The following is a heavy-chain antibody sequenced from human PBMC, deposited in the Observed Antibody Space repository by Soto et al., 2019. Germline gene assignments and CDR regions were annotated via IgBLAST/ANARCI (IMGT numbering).Heavy chain of an antibody. CDR1: GYSFTNNE. V-gene: IGHV1-8*01. CDR2: MNPGSGDT. CDR3: ARMATFGSLNWFDP. J-gene: IGHJ5*02. Sequence: ASVKVSCKPSGYSFTNNEVTWVRQDTGQGLEWMGWMNPGSGDTGYAQKFQGRVTMTRDISIATAYMELSSLRSDDTAIYYCARMATFGSLNWFDPWGQENLVTGSS. D-gene: IGHD3-16*01.